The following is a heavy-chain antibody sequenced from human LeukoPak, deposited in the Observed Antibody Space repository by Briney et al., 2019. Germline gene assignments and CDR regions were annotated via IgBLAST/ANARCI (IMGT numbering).Heavy chain of an antibody. V-gene: IGHV3-48*01. CDR1: GFTFSAYT. Sequence: GGSLRLSCSASGFTFSAYTMNWVRRAPGKGPEWVSYIDYGGGVTHYADSVKGRFTISRDNAENSLYLQMNSPRVEDTAVYYCTRDLEYWSQRVQVTVSS. J-gene: IGHJ4*02. CDR3: TRDLEY. CDR2: IDYGGGVT.